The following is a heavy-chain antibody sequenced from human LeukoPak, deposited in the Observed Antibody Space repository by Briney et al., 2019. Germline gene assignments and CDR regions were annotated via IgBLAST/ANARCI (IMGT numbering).Heavy chain of an antibody. V-gene: IGHV3-53*01. CDR3: ARVWELSFEY. Sequence: GGSLRLSCGASGFTVNSDHMRWFRQAPGKGLEWVAVTYSDGSRYHAESVKGRFTLSRDNSKNTLYLQMNSLRAEDTAVYYCARVWELSFEYWGQGTLVTVSS. J-gene: IGHJ4*02. D-gene: IGHD1-26*01. CDR2: TYSDGSR. CDR1: GFTVNSDH.